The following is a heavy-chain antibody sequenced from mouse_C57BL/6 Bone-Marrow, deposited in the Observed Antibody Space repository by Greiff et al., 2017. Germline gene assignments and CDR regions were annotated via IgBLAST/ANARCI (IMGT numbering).Heavy chain of an antibody. CDR1: GFTFSSYG. J-gene: IGHJ3*01. CDR2: ISSGGSYT. D-gene: IGHD1-1*01. CDR3: ARQGHYCGSPWFAY. Sequence: EVQGVESGGDLVKPGGSLKLSCAASGFTFSSYGMSWVRQTPDKRLEWVATISSGGSYTSYPDSVKGRITISRDNAKNTLYLQMSSLKSKDTAMYYWARQGHYCGSPWFAYWGQGTLVTVSA. V-gene: IGHV5-6*01.